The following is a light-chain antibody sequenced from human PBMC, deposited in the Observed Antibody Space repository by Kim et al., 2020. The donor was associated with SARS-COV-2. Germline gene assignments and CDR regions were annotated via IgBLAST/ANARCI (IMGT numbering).Light chain of an antibody. CDR1: QSITTY. CDR2: ASS. CDR3: QQSYTSPYT. J-gene: IGKJ2*01. Sequence: SASVEDKVTITGRASQSITTYLNSYQKKPGTAPPHLIYASSTIQSAITSRFSGSRYGTDFPLTISSIQTEDFASYYCQQSYTSPYTFGQGTKLDI. V-gene: IGKV1-39*01.